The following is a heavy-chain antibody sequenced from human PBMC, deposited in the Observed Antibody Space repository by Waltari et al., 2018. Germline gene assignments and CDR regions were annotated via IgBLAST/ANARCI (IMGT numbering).Heavy chain of an antibody. D-gene: IGHD3-3*01. CDR3: AIQISGVVF. Sequence: EVQLVESGGGLVQPGGSLRLSCAASGFTFSASRMHWVRQAPGKGLVWVSFINADGRATLYADSVKGRFTMSRDNAKDTLYLQMNSLRGEDTAVYYCAIQISGVVFWGQGTLVTVSS. J-gene: IGHJ4*02. CDR1: GFTFSASR. V-gene: IGHV3-74*01. CDR2: INADGRAT.